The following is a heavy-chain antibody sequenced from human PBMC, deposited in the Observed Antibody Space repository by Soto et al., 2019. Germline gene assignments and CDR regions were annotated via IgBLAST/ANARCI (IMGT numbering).Heavy chain of an antibody. D-gene: IGHD3-10*01. Sequence: PSETLRLTCAVYGGSFRGHYWSWIRQPPGKGLEWIGEINHSGSTNYNPSLKSRVTISVDTAKNQLSLKLSSVTAADTGVYYCASLKMVRGVIASYWGQGSQVTVSS. V-gene: IGHV4-34*01. J-gene: IGHJ4*02. CDR3: ASLKMVRGVIASY. CDR2: INHSGST. CDR1: GGSFRGHY.